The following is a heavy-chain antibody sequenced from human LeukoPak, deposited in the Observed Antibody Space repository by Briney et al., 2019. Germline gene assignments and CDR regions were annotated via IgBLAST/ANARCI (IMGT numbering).Heavy chain of an antibody. V-gene: IGHV1-8*01. Sequence: ASVKVSCKASGYTFTSYDINWVRQATGQGLEWMGWMNPNSGNTGYAQKLQGRVTMTRNTSKSTAYMELSSLRSEDTAVYYCARAFGGSYDFDYWGQGTLVTVSS. CDR3: ARAFGGSYDFDY. CDR1: GYTFTSYD. J-gene: IGHJ4*02. CDR2: MNPNSGNT. D-gene: IGHD1-26*01.